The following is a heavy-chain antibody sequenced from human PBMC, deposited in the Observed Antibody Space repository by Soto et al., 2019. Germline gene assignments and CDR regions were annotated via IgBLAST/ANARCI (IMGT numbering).Heavy chain of an antibody. Sequence: SETLSLTCTVSGGSISSYYWSWIRQPPGKGLEWIGYIYYSGSTNYNPSLKSRVTISVDTSKNQFSLKLSSVTAADTAMYYCARTSDTGYSVYDYDFDYWGQGTLVTVSS. CDR1: GGSISSYY. J-gene: IGHJ4*02. CDR3: ARTSDTGYSVYDYDFDY. CDR2: IYYSGST. V-gene: IGHV4-59*01. D-gene: IGHD5-12*01.